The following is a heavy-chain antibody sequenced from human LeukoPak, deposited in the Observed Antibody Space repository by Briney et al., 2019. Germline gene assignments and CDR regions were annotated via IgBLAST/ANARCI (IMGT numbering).Heavy chain of an antibody. CDR1: GGSISSYY. J-gene: IGHJ4*02. V-gene: IGHV4-4*07. D-gene: IGHD3-3*01. Sequence: PSETLSLTCTVSGGSISSYYWSWIRQPAGKGLEWIGRIYTSGSTNYNPSLKSRVTMSVDTSKNQFSLKLSSVTAADTAVYYCAREGTKGRYDFWSGYLGCDYFDYSGQGTLVTVSS. CDR2: IYTSGST. CDR3: AREGTKGRYDFWSGYLGCDYFDY.